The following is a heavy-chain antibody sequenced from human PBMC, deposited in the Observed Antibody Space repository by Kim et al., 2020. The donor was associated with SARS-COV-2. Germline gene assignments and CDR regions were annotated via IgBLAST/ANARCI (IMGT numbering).Heavy chain of an antibody. J-gene: IGHJ3*02. CDR1: GFTFDDYA. CDR3: AKDIYALERGAFDI. CDR2: ISWNSGSI. V-gene: IGHV3-9*01. D-gene: IGHD1-1*01. Sequence: GGSLRLSCAASGFTFDDYAMHWVRQAPGKGLEWVSGISWNSGSIGYADSVKGRFTISRDNAKNSLYLQMNSLRAEDTALYYCAKDIYALERGAFDIWGQGTMVTVSS.